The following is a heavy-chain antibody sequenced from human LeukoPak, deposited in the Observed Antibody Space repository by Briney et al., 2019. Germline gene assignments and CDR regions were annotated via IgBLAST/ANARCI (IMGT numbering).Heavy chain of an antibody. D-gene: IGHD3-3*01. V-gene: IGHV3-23*01. CDR3: AKPYYDFWSGTPWYYFDY. CDR1: GFTFSSYA. Sequence: PEGSLRLSCAASGFTFSSYAMSWVRQAPGKGLEWVSAISGSGGSTYYADSVKGRFTISRDNSKNTLYLQMNSLRAEDTAVYYCAKPYYDFWSGTPWYYFDYWGQGTLVTVSS. J-gene: IGHJ4*02. CDR2: ISGSGGST.